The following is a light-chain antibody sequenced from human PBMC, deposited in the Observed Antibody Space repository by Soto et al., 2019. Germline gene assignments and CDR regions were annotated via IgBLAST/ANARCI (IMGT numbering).Light chain of an antibody. J-gene: IGKJ4*01. CDR3: MQALQTPGT. V-gene: IGKV2-28*01. Sequence: DIVMTQSPLSLPVTPGEPASISCRSSQSLLHSNGYNYLDWYLPKPGQSPQLLIYLGSNRASGVPDRFSGSGSGTDFTLKISRVEAEDVGVYYCMQALQTPGTFGGGTKVEIK. CDR2: LGS. CDR1: QSLLHSNGYNY.